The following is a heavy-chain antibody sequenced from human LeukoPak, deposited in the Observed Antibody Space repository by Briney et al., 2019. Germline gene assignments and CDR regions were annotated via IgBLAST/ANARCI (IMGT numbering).Heavy chain of an antibody. J-gene: IGHJ4*02. D-gene: IGHD3-22*01. CDR2: INPSGGST. CDR1: GYTFTSYY. CDR3: ARDRAYDSSGYYYERGADFDY. Sequence: ASVKVSCKASGYTFTSYYMHWVRQAPGQGLEWMGIINPSGGSTSYAQKFQGRVTMTRDMSTSTVYMELSSLRSGDTAVYYCARDRAYDSSGYYYERGADFDYWGQGTLVTVPS. V-gene: IGHV1-46*01.